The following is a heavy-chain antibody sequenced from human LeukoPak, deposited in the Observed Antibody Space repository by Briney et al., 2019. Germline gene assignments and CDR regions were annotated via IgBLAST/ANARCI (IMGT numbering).Heavy chain of an antibody. CDR1: GFSFSSYA. Sequence: GESLSLSCAASGFSFSSYAMHWVRQAPGKGLEWMGVISYDGSNRYYADSVKGRFTISRDNSKNTLYLQMNSLRAEDTAVYYCARGPPGGWLNAFDIWGQGTMVTVSS. CDR3: ARGPPGGWLNAFDI. V-gene: IGHV3-30*04. D-gene: IGHD2-8*02. J-gene: IGHJ3*02. CDR2: ISYDGSNR.